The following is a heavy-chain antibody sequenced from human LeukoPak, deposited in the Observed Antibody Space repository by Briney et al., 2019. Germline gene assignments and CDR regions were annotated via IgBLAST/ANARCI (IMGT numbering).Heavy chain of an antibody. CDR2: TSDIGSP. CDR3: ARSHLRIGDFTFDY. D-gene: IGHD4-17*01. Sequence: TLSCTASGYTFTGYCRSCDRHWIRQHPGKGMEWMGYTSDIGSPYYNSSLKSRLTISVDTSKNQFSLRLSSVTAADTAVYYCARSHLRIGDFTFDYWGQGILVTVSS. CDR1: GYTFTGYCRSCD. J-gene: IGHJ4*02. V-gene: IGHV4-31*03.